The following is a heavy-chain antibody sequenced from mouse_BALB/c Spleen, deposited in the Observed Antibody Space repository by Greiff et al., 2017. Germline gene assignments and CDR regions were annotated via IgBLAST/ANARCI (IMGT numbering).Heavy chain of an antibody. V-gene: IGHV3-2*02. CDR1: GYSITSDYA. CDR2: ISYSGST. CDR3: ARGDYEYYFDY. Sequence: ESGPGLVKPSQSLSLTCTVTGYSITSDYAWNWIRQFPGNKLEWMGYISYSGSTSYNPSLKSRISITRDTSKNQFFLQLNSVTTEDTATYYCARGDYEYYFDYWGQGTTLTVSS. D-gene: IGHD2-4*01. J-gene: IGHJ2*01.